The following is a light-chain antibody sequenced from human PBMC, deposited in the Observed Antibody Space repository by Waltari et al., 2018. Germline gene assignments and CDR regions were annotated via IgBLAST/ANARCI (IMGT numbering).Light chain of an antibody. J-gene: IGKJ2*01. Sequence: PGERATLSCRASQSVSSKLAWYQQKPGQAPRLLIYAASARVTGIPARFSGSGSGTEFTLTISSLQSEDFAVYYCQHYNNWPPYTFGQGTKVEI. CDR2: AAS. CDR1: QSVSSK. CDR3: QHYNNWPPYT. V-gene: IGKV3-15*01.